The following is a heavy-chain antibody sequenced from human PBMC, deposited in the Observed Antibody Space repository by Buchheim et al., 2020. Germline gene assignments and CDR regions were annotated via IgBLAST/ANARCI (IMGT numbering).Heavy chain of an antibody. J-gene: IGHJ5*02. CDR1: GGSVSSGSYY. D-gene: IGHD3-22*01. V-gene: IGHV4-61*01. CDR3: ARDYYDSSGYYYYNWFDP. CDR2: IYYSGST. Sequence: QVQLQESGPGLVKPSETLSLTCTVSGGSVSSGSYYWSWIRQPPGKGLEWIGYIYYSGSTNYNPSLKSRVTISVETSKNQFSLKLSSVTAADTAVYYCARDYYDSSGYYYYNWFDPWGQGTL.